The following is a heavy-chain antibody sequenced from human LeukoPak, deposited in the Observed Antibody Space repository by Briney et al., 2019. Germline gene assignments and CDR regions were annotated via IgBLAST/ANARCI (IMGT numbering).Heavy chain of an antibody. J-gene: IGHJ4*02. CDR1: GFNFNIYV. V-gene: IGHV3-30*18. D-gene: IGHD3-10*01. CDR2: ISYDEMYQ. Sequence: GGPLRHFRAPSGFNFNIYVMHWVGQAPAKGRQWVAGISYDEMYQYYADSVKGRVTISRDNSKNTLFLQMNSLRAEDTAIYYCAKDRDYYGSGSDYWGQGTLVTVSS. CDR3: AKDRDYYGSGSDY.